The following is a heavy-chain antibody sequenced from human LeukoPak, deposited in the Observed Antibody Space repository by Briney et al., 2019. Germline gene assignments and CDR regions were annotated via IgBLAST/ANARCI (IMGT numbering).Heavy chain of an antibody. D-gene: IGHD4-17*01. V-gene: IGHV4-39*07. J-gene: IGHJ4*02. Sequence: YPSETLSLTCTVSGGSISSSSYSWGWIRQPPGKGLEWIGSIYYSGSTYYNPSLKSRVTISVDTSKNQFSLKLSSVTAADTAVYYCARVGGGDYGDYLLDYWGQGTLVTVSS. CDR1: GGSISSSSYS. CDR2: IYYSGST. CDR3: ARVGGGDYGDYLLDY.